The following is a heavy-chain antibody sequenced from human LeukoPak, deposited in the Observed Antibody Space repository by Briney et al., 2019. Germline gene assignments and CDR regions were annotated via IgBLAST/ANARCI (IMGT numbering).Heavy chain of an antibody. Sequence: GASVKVSCKASGYTFTSYGISWVRQAPGQGLEWMGWISAYNGNTNYAQKLQGRVTMTTDTSTSTAYMELRSLRSDDTAVYYCARDQRLHYYDSTTPYFDYWGQGTLVTVSS. CDR1: GYTFTSYG. V-gene: IGHV1-18*01. D-gene: IGHD3-22*01. CDR2: ISAYNGNT. CDR3: ARDQRLHYYDSTTPYFDY. J-gene: IGHJ4*02.